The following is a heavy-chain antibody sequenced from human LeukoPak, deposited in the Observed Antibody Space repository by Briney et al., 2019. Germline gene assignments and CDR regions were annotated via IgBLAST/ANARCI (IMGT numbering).Heavy chain of an antibody. CDR2: ISGSGGST. CDR1: GFTFSSYA. J-gene: IGHJ3*02. V-gene: IGHV3-23*01. Sequence: QPGGSLRLSCAASGFTFSSYAMSWVRQAPGKGLEWVSAISGSGGSTYYADSVKGRFTISRDNSKNTLYLQMNSLRAEDTAVYYCANLIQIYCSSTSCWDAFDIWGQGTMVTVSS. D-gene: IGHD2-2*01. CDR3: ANLIQIYCSSTSCWDAFDI.